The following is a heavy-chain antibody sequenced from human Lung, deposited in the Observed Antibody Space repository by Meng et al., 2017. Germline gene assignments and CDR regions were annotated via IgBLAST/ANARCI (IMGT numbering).Heavy chain of an antibody. D-gene: IGHD6-13*01. CDR1: GYTFAAYG. CDR3: ARDEDISAAGKLFGDY. Sequence: KHPGAAVKLSCKPSGYTFAAYGIHWWRQAPGQGLEWMGRIDPNNDHTQYAQNFQGRVTMTSDTSISTVYMELNGLRSDDTAVYYCARDEDISAAGKLFGDYWGQGTLVTVSS. V-gene: IGHV1-2*06. J-gene: IGHJ4*02. CDR2: IDPNNDHT.